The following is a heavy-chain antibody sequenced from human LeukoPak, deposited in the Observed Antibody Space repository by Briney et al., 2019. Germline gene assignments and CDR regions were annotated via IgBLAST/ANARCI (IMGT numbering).Heavy chain of an antibody. J-gene: IGHJ3*02. Sequence: TSETLSLTCTVSGGSISSSSYYWGWIRQPPGKGLEWIGNSGSTYYSPSLRSRVTISLDTSRNQFSLKLNSVTAADTAVYYCAKSNGYGLVDIWGQGTMVTVSS. CDR3: AKSNGYGLVDI. V-gene: IGHV4-39*07. CDR2: SGST. D-gene: IGHD3-10*01. CDR1: GGSISSSSYY.